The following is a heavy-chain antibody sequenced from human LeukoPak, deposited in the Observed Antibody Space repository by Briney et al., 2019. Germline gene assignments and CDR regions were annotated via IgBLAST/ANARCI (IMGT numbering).Heavy chain of an antibody. Sequence: SETLSLTCAVYGGSFIGYYWSWIRQPPGKGLEWIGEINHSGGTDYNPSLKSRVTISVDTSKNQFSLKLSSVTAADTAVYYCAGGPGIAAADWGQGTLVIVSS. CDR3: AGGPGIAAAD. V-gene: IGHV4-34*01. J-gene: IGHJ1*01. CDR2: INHSGGT. CDR1: GGSFIGYY. D-gene: IGHD6-13*01.